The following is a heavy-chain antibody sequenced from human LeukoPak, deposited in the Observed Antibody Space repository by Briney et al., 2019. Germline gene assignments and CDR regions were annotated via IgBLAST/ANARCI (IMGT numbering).Heavy chain of an antibody. CDR1: GGSISSYY. CDR2: IYYSGST. D-gene: IGHD3-3*01. CDR3: ARAYVFWSGYPNGFDP. V-gene: IGHV4-59*01. J-gene: IGHJ5*02. Sequence: PSETLSLTCTVSGGSISSYYWSWIRQPPGKGLEWIGYIYYSGSTNYNPSLKSRVTISVDTSKNQFSLKLSSVTAADTAVYYCARAYVFWSGYPNGFDPWGKETLVPVSS.